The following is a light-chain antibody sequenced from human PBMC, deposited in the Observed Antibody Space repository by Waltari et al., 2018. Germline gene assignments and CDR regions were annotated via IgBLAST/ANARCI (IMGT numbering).Light chain of an antibody. CDR1: SSNIGSNY. CDR2: GTV. V-gene: IGLV1-47*01. J-gene: IGLJ3*02. CDR3: AAWDNSLSGLV. Sequence: QSVVTQPPSASGTPGQWVTISCSGSSSNIGSNYVYWYQQFPGAAPKLLISGTVQRPSGVPDRFSGSKSGTSASLAISGLRSEDEADYYCAAWDNSLSGLVFGGGTKLTV.